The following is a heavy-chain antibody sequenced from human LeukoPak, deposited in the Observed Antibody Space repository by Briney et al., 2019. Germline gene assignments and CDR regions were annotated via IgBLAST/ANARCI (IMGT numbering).Heavy chain of an antibody. CDR3: ARGLAVAGKGPGDY. CDR1: GFTFSSYE. J-gene: IGHJ4*02. D-gene: IGHD6-19*01. Sequence: GGSLRLSCAASGFTFSSYEMNWVRQAPGKGLEWVSYISSSGSTIYYADSVKGRFTISRDNAKNSLYLQMNSLRAEDTAVYYCARGLAVAGKGPGDYWGQGTLVTVSS. V-gene: IGHV3-48*03. CDR2: ISSSGSTI.